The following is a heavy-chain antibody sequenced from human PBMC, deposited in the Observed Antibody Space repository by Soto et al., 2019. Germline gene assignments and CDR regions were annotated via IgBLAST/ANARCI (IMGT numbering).Heavy chain of an antibody. CDR2: INSDGSST. J-gene: IGHJ6*02. CDR3: ARDRKDIVLVPAAMRHYYYYYGMDV. CDR1: GFTFSSYW. D-gene: IGHD2-2*01. V-gene: IGHV3-74*01. Sequence: GGSLRLSCAASGFTFSSYWMHWVRQAPGKGLVWVSRINSDGSSTSYADSVKGRFTISRDNAKNTLYLQMNSLRAEDTAVYYCARDRKDIVLVPAAMRHYYYYYGMDVWGQGTTVTVSS.